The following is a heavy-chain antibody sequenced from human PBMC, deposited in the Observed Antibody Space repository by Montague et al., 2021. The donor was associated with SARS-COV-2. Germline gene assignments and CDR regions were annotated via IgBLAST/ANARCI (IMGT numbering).Heavy chain of an antibody. D-gene: IGHD2-21*01. CDR3: AGQHIVASNRAFDY. CDR1: GDSITNNYY. Sequence: SETLSLTCAVSGDSITNNYYWGWIRQPPGKGLEWIGTIYHSGTTNYNPSLKSRVTISVATSNNQFSLTLTSVTAADTAVYYYAGQHIVASNRAFDYWGQGTLVTVSS. V-gene: IGHV4-38-2*01. CDR2: IYHSGTT. J-gene: IGHJ4*02.